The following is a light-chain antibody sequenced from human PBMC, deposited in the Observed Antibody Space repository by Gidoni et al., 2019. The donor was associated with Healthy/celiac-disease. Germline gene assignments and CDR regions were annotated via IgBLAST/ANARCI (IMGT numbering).Light chain of an antibody. V-gene: IGLV1-47*01. Sequence: QSLLTHPPSASWTPGPRVTIACSGSSSNSGSNYVYWYQQLPGTAPKLLIYRNNQRRSGVPDRLSGSKSGTSASLAISGLRSEDEDDYYCAAWDDSLSGYVFGTGTKVTVL. CDR1: SSNSGSNY. J-gene: IGLJ1*01. CDR2: RNN. CDR3: AAWDDSLSGYV.